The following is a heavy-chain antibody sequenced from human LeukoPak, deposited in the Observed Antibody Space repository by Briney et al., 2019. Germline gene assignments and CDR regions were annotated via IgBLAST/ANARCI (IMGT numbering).Heavy chain of an antibody. CDR2: IIPIFGTA. D-gene: IGHD6-19*01. CDR3: ARDSIAVAGTDY. CDR1: GGTFSSYA. V-gene: IGHV1-69*13. Sequence: VASVKVSCKVSGGTFSSYAISWVRQAPGQGLEWMGGIIPIFGTANYAQKFQGRVTITADESTSTAYMELSSLRSEDTAVYYCARDSIAVAGTDYWGQGTLVTVSS. J-gene: IGHJ4*02.